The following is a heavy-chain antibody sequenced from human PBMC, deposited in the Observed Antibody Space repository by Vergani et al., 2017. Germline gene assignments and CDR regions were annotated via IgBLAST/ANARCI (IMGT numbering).Heavy chain of an antibody. CDR1: GFTFNQYG. D-gene: IGHD3-10*01. CDR3: GRYLGGIGGYYIDH. CDR2: TWYDGNNK. J-gene: IGHJ4*02. Sequence: QVQLVESGGGVVQPGRSLRLSCAASGFTFNQYGMHWVRQAPGKGLEWVAVTWYDGNNKQYADSVKGRFTISRDNSKSTVSLQMSRLRADDTAVYYCGRYLGGIGGYYIDHWGQGTPVTVSS. V-gene: IGHV3-33*01.